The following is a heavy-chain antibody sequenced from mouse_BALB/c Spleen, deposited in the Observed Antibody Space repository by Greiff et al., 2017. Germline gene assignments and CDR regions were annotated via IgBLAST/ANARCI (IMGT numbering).Heavy chain of an antibody. D-gene: IGHD1-1*01. CDR2: INPSNDGT. CDR1: GYTFTSYC. J-gene: IGHJ3*01. CDR3: TIKDYYGCAFAY. V-gene: IGHV1S16*01. Sequence: QVQLQQPGAELVKPGASVKLSCKASGYTFTSYCMHWVKLRPGQGFEWIGEINPSNDGTNYNEKFKRKATLTVDKSSSTAYMQLSSLTSEDSAVYYCTIKDYYGCAFAYWGQGTLVTVSA.